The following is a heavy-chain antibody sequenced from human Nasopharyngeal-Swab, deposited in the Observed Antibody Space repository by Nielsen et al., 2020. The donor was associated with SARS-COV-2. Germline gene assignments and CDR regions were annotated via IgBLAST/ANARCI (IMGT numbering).Heavy chain of an antibody. CDR2: ISSSSYI. V-gene: IGHV3-21*01. D-gene: IGHD3-9*01. CDR1: GFTFSSYS. CDR3: ARGYFDWLLGDY. Sequence: GGSLRLSCAASGFTFSSYSMNWVRQAPGKGLEWVSSISSSSYIYYADSVKGRFTISRDNAKNSLYLQMNSLRAEDTAVYYCARGYFDWLLGDYWGQGTLVTVSS. J-gene: IGHJ4*02.